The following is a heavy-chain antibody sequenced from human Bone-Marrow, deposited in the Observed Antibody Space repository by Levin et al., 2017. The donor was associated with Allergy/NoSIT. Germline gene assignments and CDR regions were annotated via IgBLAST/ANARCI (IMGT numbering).Heavy chain of an antibody. Sequence: GGSLRLSCAASGFTFSNYAMNWVRQAPGKGLEWVSGISGGGGGTYYADSVEGRFTISRDNSKNTLHLQMNSLRDEDTAIYHCAKDRANNVGSVNGNWFDPWGQGTLVTVSS. CDR1: GFTFSNYA. D-gene: IGHD2-15*01. V-gene: IGHV3-23*01. CDR3: AKDRANNVGSVNGNWFDP. CDR2: ISGGGGGT. J-gene: IGHJ5*02.